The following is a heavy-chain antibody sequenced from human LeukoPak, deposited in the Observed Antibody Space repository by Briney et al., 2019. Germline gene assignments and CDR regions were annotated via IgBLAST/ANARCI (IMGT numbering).Heavy chain of an antibody. J-gene: IGHJ5*02. Sequence: ASVKVSCKASGYTFTSYDINWVRQATGQGLEWMGWMNPNSGNTGYAQKFQGRVTMTRNTSISTAYMELSSLRSEDTAVYYCARVSRHLGYSSSGWFDPWGQGTLVTVPS. CDR2: MNPNSGNT. CDR1: GYTFTSYD. CDR3: ARVSRHLGYSSSGWFDP. V-gene: IGHV1-8*01. D-gene: IGHD6-13*01.